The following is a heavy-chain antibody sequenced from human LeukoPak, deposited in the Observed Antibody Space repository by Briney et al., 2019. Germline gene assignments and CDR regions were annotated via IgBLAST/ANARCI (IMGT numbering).Heavy chain of an antibody. Sequence: GASVKVSCKASGYTFTSYDINWVRQATGQGLEWMGWMNPNSGNTGYAQKFQGRVTMARNTSISTAYMELSSLRSEDTAVYYCARVGTMVRGVTGDWGQGTLVTVSS. D-gene: IGHD3-10*01. CDR1: GYTFTSYD. CDR3: ARVGTMVRGVTGD. V-gene: IGHV1-8*01. J-gene: IGHJ4*02. CDR2: MNPNSGNT.